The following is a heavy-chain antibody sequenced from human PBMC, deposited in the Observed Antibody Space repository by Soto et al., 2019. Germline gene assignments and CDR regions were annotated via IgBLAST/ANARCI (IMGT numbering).Heavy chain of an antibody. V-gene: IGHV3-66*01. Sequence: PGGSLRLSCAASGFTVSSNYMSWVRQAPGKGLEWVSVIYSGGSTYYADSVKGRFTISRDNSKNTLYLQMNSLRAEDTAVYYCARDGSSRITMVRGVITTLYYGMDVWGQGTTVTVSS. CDR1: GFTVSSNY. CDR2: IYSGGST. J-gene: IGHJ6*02. CDR3: ARDGSSRITMVRGVITTLYYGMDV. D-gene: IGHD3-10*01.